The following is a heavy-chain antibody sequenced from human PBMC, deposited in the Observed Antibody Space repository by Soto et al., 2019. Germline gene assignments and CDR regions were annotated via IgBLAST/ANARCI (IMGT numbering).Heavy chain of an antibody. CDR3: ARAHVRLQLGSSDY. V-gene: IGHV1-2*02. CDR2: TNSKSGVT. J-gene: IGHJ4*02. CDR1: GYSFTDYY. Sequence: QVQLVQSGAEVKKPGASVKVSCKASGYSFTDYYMHWVRLVPGQGLEWMGWTNSKSGVTKYPQKSQGRVTMTRDTSISTAYMELTRLRSDDTAVYYCARAHVRLQLGSSDYWGQGTLVTVSS. D-gene: IGHD6-25*01.